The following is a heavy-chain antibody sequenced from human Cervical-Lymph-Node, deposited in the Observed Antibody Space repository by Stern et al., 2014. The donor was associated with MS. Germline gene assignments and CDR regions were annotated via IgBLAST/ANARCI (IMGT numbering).Heavy chain of an antibody. CDR1: GGTFSKFP. J-gene: IGHJ5*02. D-gene: IGHD6-13*01. CDR2: FLPVFGTP. V-gene: IGHV1-69*01. Sequence: VPLVQSGSEVTKPGSSVKVSCKASGGTFSKFPSSWVRQAPGQGLEWLGGFLPVFGTPTYAQEFRGRVTITADVSTSTVYMELSSLRSDDTAVYYCALSSETSDRWYSLGYDLWGQGTLVTVSS. CDR3: ALSSETSDRWYSLGYDL.